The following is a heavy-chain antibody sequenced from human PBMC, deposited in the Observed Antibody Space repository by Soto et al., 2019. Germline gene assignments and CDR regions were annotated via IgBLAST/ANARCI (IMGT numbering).Heavy chain of an antibody. CDR2: ISGDGVTT. D-gene: IGHD3-9*01. Sequence: DVQLVESGGDLVQRGGSLRLSCAASGFPFSSYWMHWVRHTPGKGLDWVARISGDGVTTYYADSATGRFTVSRDNAKNTLSLQISGLRAEDTAVYYCAREYYGLLTGYYTDYWGQGTLVSVSS. CDR1: GFPFSSYW. V-gene: IGHV3-74*01. CDR3: AREYYGLLTGYYTDY. J-gene: IGHJ4*02.